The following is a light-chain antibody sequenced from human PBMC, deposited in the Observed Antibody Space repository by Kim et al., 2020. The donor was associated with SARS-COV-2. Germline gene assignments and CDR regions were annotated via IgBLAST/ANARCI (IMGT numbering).Light chain of an antibody. Sequence: SYELTQPPSVSVAPGKTARITCGGNNIGCKSVHWYQQKPGQAPVLVIYYDSDRPSGIPERFSGSNSGNTATLTISRVEAGDEADYYCQVWDSSSDPYVFGTGTKVTVL. CDR1: NIGCKS. V-gene: IGLV3-21*04. CDR2: YDS. J-gene: IGLJ1*01. CDR3: QVWDSSSDPYV.